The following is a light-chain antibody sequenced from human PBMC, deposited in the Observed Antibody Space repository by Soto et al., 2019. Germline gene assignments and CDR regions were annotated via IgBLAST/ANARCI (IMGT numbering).Light chain of an antibody. CDR2: DVS. Sequence: DIQMTQSPSTLSASLGDRFTITFLASQSISNYLAWYQQKPGKAPKSLIYDVSTLESGVPSRFSGSGSGTEFTLTISSLQPDDFATYYCQQYKSYWTFGQGTKVDNK. CDR1: QSISNY. V-gene: IGKV1-5*01. CDR3: QQYKSYWT. J-gene: IGKJ1*01.